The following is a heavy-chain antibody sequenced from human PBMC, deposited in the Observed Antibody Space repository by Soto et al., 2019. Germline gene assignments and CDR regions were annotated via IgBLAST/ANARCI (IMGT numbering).Heavy chain of an antibody. CDR2: IWSDGSNK. D-gene: IGHD3-22*01. CDR3: ARYYYDSSGYYPL. J-gene: IGHJ4*02. CDR1: GFTFSSYG. Sequence: QVQLVESGGGVVQPGRSLRLSCAASGFTFSSYGMHWVRQALGKGLEWVAVIWSDGSNKYYADSVKGRFTISRDNSKNTLYLQMNSLRAEDTAVYYCARYYYDSSGYYPLWGQGTLVTVSS. V-gene: IGHV3-33*01.